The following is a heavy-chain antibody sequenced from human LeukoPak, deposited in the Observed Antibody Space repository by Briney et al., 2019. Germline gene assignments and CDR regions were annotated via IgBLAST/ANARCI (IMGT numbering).Heavy chain of an antibody. CDR3: AKEPVEEYRSGGSCKYFDY. J-gene: IGHJ4*02. CDR1: GFTFSSYA. Sequence: GGSLRLSCAASGFTFSSYAMSWVRQAPGKGLEWVSAISGSGGSTYYADSVKGRFTISRDNSKNTLYLQMNSLRAEDTAVYYCAKEPVEEYRSGGSCKYFDYWGQGTLVTVSS. V-gene: IGHV3-23*01. D-gene: IGHD2-15*01. CDR2: ISGSGGST.